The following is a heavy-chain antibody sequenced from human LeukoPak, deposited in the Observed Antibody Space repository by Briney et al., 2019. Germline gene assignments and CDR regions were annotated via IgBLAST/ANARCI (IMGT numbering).Heavy chain of an antibody. CDR2: IYYSGST. CDR3: ARDRYSGTYYP. Sequence: SETLSLTCTVSGASISSSSFYWGWIRQPPGKGLEWIGSIYYSGSTYYNPSLKSRVTISVGTSKNQFSLKLSSVTAADTAVYYCARDRYSGTYYPWGQGTLVTVSS. CDR1: GASISSSSFY. D-gene: IGHD1-26*01. J-gene: IGHJ5*02. V-gene: IGHV4-39*07.